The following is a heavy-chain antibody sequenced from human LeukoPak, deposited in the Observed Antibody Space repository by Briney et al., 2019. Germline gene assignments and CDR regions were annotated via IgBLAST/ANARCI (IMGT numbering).Heavy chain of an antibody. CDR1: GFTFSSYA. D-gene: IGHD6-6*01. V-gene: IGHV3-23*01. CDR2: ISGSGGST. J-gene: IGHJ4*02. Sequence: GGSLRLSCAASGFTFSSYAMSWVRQAPGKGLEWVSAISGSGGSTYYADSVKGRFTISRDNSENTLYLQMNSLRAEDTAVYYCAKGLRRHSSSYVDYWGQGTLVTVSS. CDR3: AKGLRRHSSSYVDY.